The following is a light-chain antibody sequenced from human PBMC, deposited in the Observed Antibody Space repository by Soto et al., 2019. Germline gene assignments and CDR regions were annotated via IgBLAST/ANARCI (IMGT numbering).Light chain of an antibody. Sequence: QSALTQPSSVSGAPGQPISISCTGTSSDVVSYNLVSWYQQHPGKAPKLMIYEGSKRPSGVSHRFSGSKSGNTASLTIFGLQAEDEDDYYCCSYARMFYVFGTGTKVTVL. CDR2: EGS. CDR3: CSYARMFYV. CDR1: SSDVVSYNL. V-gene: IGLV2-23*01. J-gene: IGLJ1*01.